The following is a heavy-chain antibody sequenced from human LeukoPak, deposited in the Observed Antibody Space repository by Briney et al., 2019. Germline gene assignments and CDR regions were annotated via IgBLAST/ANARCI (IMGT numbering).Heavy chain of an antibody. V-gene: IGHV1-18*01. Sequence: ASVKVSCKASGYTFTSYGISWVRQAPGQGLEWMGWISAYNGNTNYAQKFQGRVTMTRDTSISTAYMELSRLRSDDTAVYYCASLAITMVRGLNLDYWGQGTLVTVSS. J-gene: IGHJ4*02. D-gene: IGHD3-10*01. CDR3: ASLAITMVRGLNLDY. CDR1: GYTFTSYG. CDR2: ISAYNGNT.